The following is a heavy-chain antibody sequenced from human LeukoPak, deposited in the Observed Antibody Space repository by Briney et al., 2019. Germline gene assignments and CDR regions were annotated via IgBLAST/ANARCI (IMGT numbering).Heavy chain of an antibody. J-gene: IGHJ4*02. V-gene: IGHV4-39*01. CDR1: GDSISSSSYY. CDR2: IYYSGST. D-gene: IGHD6-13*01. Sequence: SEALSLTCGVSGDSISSSSYYWGWIRQPPGKGLEWIGNIYYSGSTYYNPSLKSRATMSVDTSKNQLSLKPSSVTAADTAVYYCARQIIAADETYYFDYWGQGTLVTVPS. CDR3: ARQIIAADETYYFDY.